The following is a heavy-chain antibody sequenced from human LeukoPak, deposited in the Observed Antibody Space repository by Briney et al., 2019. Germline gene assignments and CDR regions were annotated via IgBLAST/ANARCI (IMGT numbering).Heavy chain of an antibody. J-gene: IGHJ4*02. Sequence: ASVKVSCKASGYTFTSYGISWVRQAPGQGLEWMGWISAYNGNTNDAQKLQGRVTTTTDTSTSTAYMELRSLRSDDTAVYYCARDPPHGYGRVNFDYGGQGTLVTVSS. V-gene: IGHV1-18*01. CDR3: ARDPPHGYGRVNFDY. CDR1: GYTFTSYG. D-gene: IGHD4-17*01. CDR2: ISAYNGNT.